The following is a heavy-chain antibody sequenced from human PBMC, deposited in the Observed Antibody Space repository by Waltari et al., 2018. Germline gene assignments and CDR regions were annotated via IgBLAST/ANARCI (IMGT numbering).Heavy chain of an antibody. CDR3: ASDRKIVVVPAAGPTRFGY. D-gene: IGHD2-2*01. Sequence: QVQLVQSGAEVKKPGSSVKVSCKASGGTFSSYAISWVRQAPSQGLEWMGGISPILGIANYAQKFQGRVTITADKSTSTAYMELSRLRSEDTAVDYCASDRKIVVVPAAGPTRFGYWGQGTLVTVSS. CDR2: ISPILGIA. J-gene: IGHJ4*02. CDR1: GGTFSSYA. V-gene: IGHV1-69*10.